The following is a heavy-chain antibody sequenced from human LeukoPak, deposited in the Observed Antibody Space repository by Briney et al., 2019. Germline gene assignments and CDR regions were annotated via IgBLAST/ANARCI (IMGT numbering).Heavy chain of an antibody. D-gene: IGHD3-22*01. CDR1: GGSISSTSYY. Sequence: SETLSLTCAVSGGSISSTSYYWAWIRQPPGKGLEWIGTIYYSGSTYHNPSLKSRVTLSVDTSRNQFSLRLSSVVAADTAVYYCAKAGVRYFDSSGLYAFDFWGQGTTVTVSS. V-gene: IGHV4-39*01. J-gene: IGHJ3*01. CDR3: AKAGVRYFDSSGLYAFDF. CDR2: IYYSGST.